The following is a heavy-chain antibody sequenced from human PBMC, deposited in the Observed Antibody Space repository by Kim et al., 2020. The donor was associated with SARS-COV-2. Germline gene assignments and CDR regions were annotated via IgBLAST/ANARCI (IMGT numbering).Heavy chain of an antibody. CDR2: INHSGST. V-gene: IGHV4-34*01. D-gene: IGHD2-2*01. CDR1: GGSFSGYY. CDR3: ARGRVIVVVPAAENNWFDP. Sequence: SETLSLTCAVYGGSFSGYYWSWIRQPPGKGLEWIGEINHSGSTNYNPSLKSRVTISVDTSKNQFSLKLSSVTAADTAVYYCARGRVIVVVPAAENNWFDPWGQGTLVTVSS. J-gene: IGHJ5*02.